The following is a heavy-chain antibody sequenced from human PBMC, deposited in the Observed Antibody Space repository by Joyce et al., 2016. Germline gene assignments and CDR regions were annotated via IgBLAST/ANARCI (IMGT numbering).Heavy chain of an antibody. J-gene: IGHJ6*03. CDR2: VSRSSNTI. Sequence: EVQLVESGGGLVQPGGSLRLSCAASGFTFNTYSMNWVRQARVKGLELVSYVSRSSNTIYYVDSVKGRFTISRDNAKNSLYLQMNSLRAEDTAVYFCARATSYYFYYYMDVWGKGTTVTVSS. CDR1: GFTFNTYS. V-gene: IGHV3-48*01. CDR3: ARATSYYFYYYMDV.